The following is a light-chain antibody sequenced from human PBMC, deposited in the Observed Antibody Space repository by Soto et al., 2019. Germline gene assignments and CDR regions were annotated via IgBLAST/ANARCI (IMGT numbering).Light chain of an antibody. J-gene: IGKJ5*01. Sequence: EIMMTQSPATLSVSPGERATLSCRASQSVRNNIAWYQQKPGQAPRLLIYYASTRATGIPARFSGSGSGTELTLHISSLQSKDFALYYCHQYNNWPRITFGQGKRLQIK. CDR2: YAS. CDR1: QSVRNN. V-gene: IGKV3-15*01. CDR3: HQYNNWPRIT.